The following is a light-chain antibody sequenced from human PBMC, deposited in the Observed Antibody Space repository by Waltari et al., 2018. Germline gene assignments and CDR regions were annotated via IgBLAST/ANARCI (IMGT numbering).Light chain of an antibody. V-gene: IGLV2-14*01. Sequence: QSALTQPASVSGSPGQSITISCAGTSSDVGGYNYVSWYQQHPDKAPQLVIVEVRHAPPGVASRFSGSKSGNPASLTISGLRAEDEADYYCSSYTSSSTLVFGGGTKVTVL. CDR3: SSYTSSSTLV. CDR2: EVR. J-gene: IGLJ2*01. CDR1: SSDVGGYNY.